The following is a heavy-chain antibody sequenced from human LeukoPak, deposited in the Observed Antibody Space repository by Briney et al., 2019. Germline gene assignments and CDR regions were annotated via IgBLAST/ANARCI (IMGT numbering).Heavy chain of an antibody. J-gene: IGHJ4*02. D-gene: IGHD3-22*01. CDR2: INTNTGNP. Sequence: GASVKVSCKAYGYTFTSYAMNWVRQAPGQGLEWMGWINTNTGNPTYAQGFTGRFVFSLDTSVSTAYLQISSLKAEDTAVYYCARIRENYDSSGYYLFDYWGQGTLVTVSS. CDR1: GYTFTSYA. CDR3: ARIRENYDSSGYYLFDY. V-gene: IGHV7-4-1*02.